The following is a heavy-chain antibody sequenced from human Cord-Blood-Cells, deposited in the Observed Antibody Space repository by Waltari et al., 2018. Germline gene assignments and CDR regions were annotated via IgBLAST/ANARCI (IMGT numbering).Heavy chain of an antibody. D-gene: IGHD6-6*01. CDR1: GGSFSGYY. J-gene: IGHJ4*02. Sequence: QVQLQQWGAGLLKPSETLSLTCAVYGGSFSGYYWSWIREHPGKGLELVGEINNSGSTNYNPSLKSRVTISVDTSKNQFSLKVSSVAAADTAVYYGATLAVLAARLDYWGQGTLVTVSS. V-gene: IGHV4-34*01. CDR2: INNSGST. CDR3: ATLAVLAARLDY.